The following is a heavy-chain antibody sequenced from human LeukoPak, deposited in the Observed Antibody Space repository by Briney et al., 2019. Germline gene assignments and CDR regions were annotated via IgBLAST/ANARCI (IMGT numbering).Heavy chain of an antibody. CDR3: ARDMGGDPIYYFDY. D-gene: IGHD4-17*01. CDR2: ISRSGTYT. Sequence: PGGSLRLSCAASGFXFSDSYISWIRQAPGKGLEWVSYISRSGTYTHYAGSVKGRFTISRDNAKNSLYLQMNSLRAEDTAVYYCARDMGGDPIYYFDYWGQGTPVTVSS. V-gene: IGHV3-11*05. CDR1: GFXFSDSY. J-gene: IGHJ4*02.